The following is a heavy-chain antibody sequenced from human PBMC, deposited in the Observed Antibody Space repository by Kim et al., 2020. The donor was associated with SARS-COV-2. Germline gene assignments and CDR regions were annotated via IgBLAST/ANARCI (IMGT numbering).Heavy chain of an antibody. J-gene: IGHJ4*02. D-gene: IGHD3-16*01. Sequence: SETLSLTCTVSGVSIDTSDYYWAWIRQPPGQGLEWIATIYFTGTTFYSPSLKSRATVSIDTSKYQFSLDLNSVTTTDTSMYYCARQVRWGRHLDHLGQG. CDR3: ARQVRWGRHLDH. V-gene: IGHV4-39*01. CDR2: IYFTGTT. CDR1: GVSIDTSDYY.